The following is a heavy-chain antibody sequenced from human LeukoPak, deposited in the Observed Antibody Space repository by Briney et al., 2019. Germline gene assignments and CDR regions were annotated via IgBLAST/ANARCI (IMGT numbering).Heavy chain of an antibody. V-gene: IGHV3-23*01. J-gene: IGHJ4*02. Sequence: PGGSLRLSCAGSGFTFSSYAMSWVRQAPGKGLEWVSSISGSGGSTHYADSVKGRFTISRDNSKNTFYLQMNSLRAEDTAVYYCAKCYNSGMPGDYWGQGTLVIVSS. CDR3: AKCYNSGMPGDY. CDR2: ISGSGGST. CDR1: GFTFSSYA. D-gene: IGHD2-2*02.